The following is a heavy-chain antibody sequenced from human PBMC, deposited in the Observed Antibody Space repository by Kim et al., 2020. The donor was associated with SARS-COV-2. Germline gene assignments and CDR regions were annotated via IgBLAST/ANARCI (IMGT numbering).Heavy chain of an antibody. CDR3: TSRNY. V-gene: IGHV3-15*01. CDR2: TERETI. Sequence: TERETIDYTEPVQGRFTISRDDSKSTLYLQMSSLKTEDTAVYYCTSRNYWGQGTLVTVSS. J-gene: IGHJ4*02.